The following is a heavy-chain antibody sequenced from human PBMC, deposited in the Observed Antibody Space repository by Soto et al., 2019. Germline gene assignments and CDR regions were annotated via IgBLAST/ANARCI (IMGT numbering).Heavy chain of an antibody. CDR1: GGTFSSYT. D-gene: IGHD2-2*01. J-gene: IGHJ6*02. Sequence: QVQLVQSGAEVKKPGSSVKVSCKASGGTFSSYTISWVRQAPGQGLEWMGRIIPILGIANYAQKFQGRVTITADKSTSTAYMELSSLRSEDTAVYYCARYCSSTSCRGGYYYGMDVWGQGTTVTVSS. CDR2: IIPILGIA. CDR3: ARYCSSTSCRGGYYYGMDV. V-gene: IGHV1-69*02.